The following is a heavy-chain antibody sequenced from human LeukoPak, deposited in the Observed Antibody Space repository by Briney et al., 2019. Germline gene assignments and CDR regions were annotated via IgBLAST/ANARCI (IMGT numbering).Heavy chain of an antibody. CDR3: ARDRYSSGYYYGMDV. D-gene: IGHD6-19*01. Sequence: GASVKVSCKASGGTFSSYAISWVRQAPGQGLEWMGRIIPILGIANYAQKFQGRVTITADKSTSTAYMKLSSLRSEDTAVYYCARDRYSSGYYYGMDVWGQGTTVTVSS. V-gene: IGHV1-69*04. CDR2: IIPILGIA. J-gene: IGHJ6*02. CDR1: GGTFSSYA.